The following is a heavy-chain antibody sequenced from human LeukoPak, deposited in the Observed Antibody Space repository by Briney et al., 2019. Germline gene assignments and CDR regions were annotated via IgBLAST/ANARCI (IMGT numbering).Heavy chain of an antibody. CDR3: ARTNAFDI. J-gene: IGHJ3*02. CDR2: SYYSGIA. V-gene: IGHV4-39*07. CDR1: GGSINSSNYS. Sequence: SETLSLTCSVSGGSINSSNYSWGWLRQPPGKGLEWIGLSYYSGIAHFTPSLNSRVTISVDTSKNQFSLRLSSVTAADTAVYYCARTNAFDIWGQGTMVTVSS.